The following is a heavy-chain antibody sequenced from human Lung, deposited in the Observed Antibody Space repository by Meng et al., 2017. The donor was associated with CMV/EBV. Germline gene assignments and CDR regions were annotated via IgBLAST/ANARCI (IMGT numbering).Heavy chain of an antibody. J-gene: IGHJ6*02. D-gene: IGHD6-6*01. V-gene: IGHV3-20*04. Sequence: GGSLRLXCAASGFTFDDYGMSWVRQAPGKGLEWVSGINWNGGSTGYADSVKGRFTISRDNAKNSLYLQMNSLRAEDTALYYCARVGAARPGGVYYYYGMDVWGQGTTVTVSS. CDR3: ARVGAARPGGVYYYYGMDV. CDR2: INWNGGST. CDR1: GFTFDDYG.